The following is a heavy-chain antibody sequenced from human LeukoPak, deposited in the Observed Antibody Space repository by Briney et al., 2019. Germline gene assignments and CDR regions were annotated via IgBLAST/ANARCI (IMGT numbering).Heavy chain of an antibody. CDR3: ARTGSGMLNNWVDY. V-gene: IGHV4-30-2*01. D-gene: IGHD6-19*01. Sequence: PSETLSLTCAVSGGSISSGGSSWSWIRQPPGKGLEWIGYIYHSGSTYYNPSLKSRVTISVDTSKNQFSLKLSSVTAADTAVYYCARTGSGMLNNWVDYWGQGTLVTVSS. J-gene: IGHJ4*02. CDR2: IYHSGST. CDR1: GGSISSGGSS.